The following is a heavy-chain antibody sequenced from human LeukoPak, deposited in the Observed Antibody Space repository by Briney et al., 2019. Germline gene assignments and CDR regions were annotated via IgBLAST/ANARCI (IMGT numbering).Heavy chain of an antibody. J-gene: IGHJ3*01. CDR3: ARDREMGTIRNGFDV. V-gene: IGHV3-21*01. CDR1: GFTFSAYS. D-gene: IGHD5-24*01. CDR2: ISTSSSYI. Sequence: GGSLTLSCAASGFTFSAYSMNWVRQAPGKGLEWVSSISTSSSYISYADSVKGRFTVSRDNAKNSLFLQMNSLRAEDTALYYCARDREMGTIRNGFDVWGQGTIVSVSS.